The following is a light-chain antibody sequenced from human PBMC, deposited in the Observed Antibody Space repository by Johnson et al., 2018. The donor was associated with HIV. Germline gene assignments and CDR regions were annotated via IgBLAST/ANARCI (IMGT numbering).Light chain of an antibody. J-gene: IGLJ1*01. V-gene: IGLV1-51*02. CDR2: ENN. Sequence: QSVLTQPPSVSAAPGQKVTISCSGSSSNIGNNYVSWYQQLPGTAPKLLIYENNMRPSGIPDRFSGSKSGTSATLGIAGLQTGDEADYYCGTWDNSLSTGAVFGTGPKVTVL. CDR1: SSNIGNNY. CDR3: GTWDNSLSTGAV.